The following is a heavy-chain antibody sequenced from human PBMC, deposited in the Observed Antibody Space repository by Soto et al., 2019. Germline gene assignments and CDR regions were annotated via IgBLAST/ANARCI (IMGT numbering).Heavy chain of an antibody. J-gene: IGHJ4*02. D-gene: IGHD1-26*01. CDR3: ATEMGATQGPFDN. Sequence: SEPLSLTCAVYGESFSGYYWSWIRQPPGMGLDWIGEINHSGSTNYNPSLKSRVTISVDTSKSQFSLKLSSVTAADTAVYYCATEMGATQGPFDNWGQGTLVTVSS. V-gene: IGHV4-34*01. CDR2: INHSGST. CDR1: GESFSGYY.